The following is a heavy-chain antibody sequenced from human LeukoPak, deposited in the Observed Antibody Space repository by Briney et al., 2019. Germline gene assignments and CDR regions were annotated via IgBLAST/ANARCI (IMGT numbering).Heavy chain of an antibody. CDR2: ISSSSSYI. Sequence: GGSLRLSCAASGFTFSSYSMNWVRQAPGKGLEWVSSISSSSSYIYYADSVKGRFTISRDNAKNSLYLQMTSLRAEDTAVYYCARGGYCSGGSCFYYFDYWGQGTLVTVSS. J-gene: IGHJ4*02. V-gene: IGHV3-21*01. D-gene: IGHD2-15*01. CDR1: GFTFSSYS. CDR3: ARGGYCSGGSCFYYFDY.